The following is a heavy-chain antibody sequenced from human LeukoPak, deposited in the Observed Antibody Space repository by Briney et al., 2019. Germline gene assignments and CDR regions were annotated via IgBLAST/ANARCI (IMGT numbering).Heavy chain of an antibody. CDR1: GYTFTNYA. V-gene: IGHV1-3*01. CDR2: INAGNGNT. Sequence: APVKVSCTTSGYTFTNYAMQWVRQAPGQRLEWMGWINAGNGNTKYSQKFQGRVTTTRDTSASIAYMKLSSLRSEDTAVYYCARDRGVTMVRGVIDSFDYWGQGTLVTVSS. D-gene: IGHD3-10*01. CDR3: ARDRGVTMVRGVIDSFDY. J-gene: IGHJ4*02.